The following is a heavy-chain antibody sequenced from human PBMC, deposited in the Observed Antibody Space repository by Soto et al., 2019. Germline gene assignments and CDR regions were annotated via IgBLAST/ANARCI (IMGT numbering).Heavy chain of an antibody. V-gene: IGHV4-34*01. Sequence: SETLSLTCAVYGGSLSGYYWSWIRQPPGKALEWIGEINHSGNTNYNPSLKSRVTISVDTSKNQLFLNLTSVTAADTAMYYCARHHVRGRTIAGAAEFWGQGTLVTVSS. J-gene: IGHJ4*02. CDR1: GGSLSGYY. CDR2: INHSGNT. D-gene: IGHD1-26*01. CDR3: ARHHVRGRTIAGAAEF.